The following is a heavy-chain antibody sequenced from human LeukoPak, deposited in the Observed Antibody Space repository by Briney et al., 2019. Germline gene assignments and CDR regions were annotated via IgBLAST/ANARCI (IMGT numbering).Heavy chain of an antibody. Sequence: QPGGSLRLSCAASGFTFSSYGMHWVRQAPGKGLEWVAFIRYDGSNKYYADSVKGRFTISRDNSKNTLYLQMNSLRAEDTAVYYCAKVYSSSLGVGATIRYYYYYMDVWGKGTTVTISS. CDR2: IRYDGSNK. J-gene: IGHJ6*03. CDR1: GFTFSSYG. V-gene: IGHV3-30*02. D-gene: IGHD1-26*01. CDR3: AKVYSSSLGVGATIRYYYYYMDV.